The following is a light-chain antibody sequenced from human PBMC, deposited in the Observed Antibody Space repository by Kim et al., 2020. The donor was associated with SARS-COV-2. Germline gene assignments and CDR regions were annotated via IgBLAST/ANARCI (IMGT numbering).Light chain of an antibody. CDR1: DIGSKS. CDR3: QVWDSSSDHRA. CDR2: DDS. V-gene: IGLV3-21*03. Sequence: APGKTETSTCGGSDIGSKSVHWDRQRRGQAPVLVVYDDSDRPSGIPERFSGSNSGNTATLTISRVEAGDEADYFCQVWDSSSDHRAFGGGTQLTVL. J-gene: IGLJ2*01.